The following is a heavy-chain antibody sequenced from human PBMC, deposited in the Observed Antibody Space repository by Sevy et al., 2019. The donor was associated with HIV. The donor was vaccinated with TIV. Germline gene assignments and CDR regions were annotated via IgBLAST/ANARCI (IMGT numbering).Heavy chain of an antibody. CDR3: ARDGSFGVYFDY. CDR2: IYYSGST. CDR1: GGSISSYY. D-gene: IGHD1-26*01. J-gene: IGHJ4*02. Sequence: SETLSLTCTVSGGSISSYYWSWIRQPPGKGLEWIGYIYYSGSTNYNPSLKSRVTISVDTSKNQFSLKLSSVTAADTAVHYCARDGSFGVYFDYWGQGTLVTVSS. V-gene: IGHV4-59*13.